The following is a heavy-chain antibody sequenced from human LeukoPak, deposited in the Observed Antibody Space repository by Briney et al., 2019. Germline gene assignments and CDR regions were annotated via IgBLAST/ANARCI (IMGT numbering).Heavy chain of an antibody. CDR1: GFPFTTYN. CDR3: VRDRGISFYFDY. CDR2: IDSSSSTI. Sequence: GGSLTLSCAVSGFPFTTYNMNWVRQAPGKGLEWVSYIDSSSSTIKYADSVKGRFTVSRDNAKNSLHLQMNSLRAEDTAVYYCVRDRGISFYFDYWAREPWSPSPQ. D-gene: IGHD3-16*02. J-gene: IGHJ4*02. V-gene: IGHV3-48*01.